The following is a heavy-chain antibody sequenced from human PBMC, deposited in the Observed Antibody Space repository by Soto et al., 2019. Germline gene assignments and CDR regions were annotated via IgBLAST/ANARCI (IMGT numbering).Heavy chain of an antibody. Sequence: QITLKASGPSLVKLTQTLTLTCTFSGFSLTNTGVTVCWIRQSPGNAREWLALVYWHDDKRYNPSLRNRLTIAKDTSKTRVVLTPAYVGPVYTATYYCAHSPFEIFAATFDFWRRGPLVTVSS. D-gene: IGHD3-3*01. CDR1: GFSLTNTGVT. V-gene: IGHV2-5*01. CDR3: AHSPFEIFAATFDF. CDR2: VYWHDDK. J-gene: IGHJ5*01.